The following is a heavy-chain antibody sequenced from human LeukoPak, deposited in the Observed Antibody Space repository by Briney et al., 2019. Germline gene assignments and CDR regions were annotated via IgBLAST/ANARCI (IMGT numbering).Heavy chain of an antibody. V-gene: IGHV4-59*01. CDR1: GGSISSYY. Sequence: SETLSLTCTVSGGSISSYYWSWIRQPPGKGLEWIGYIYYSGSTNYNPSLKSRVTIPVDTSKNQFSLKLSSVTAADTAVYYCARTREWFGELDAFDIWGQGTMVTVSS. J-gene: IGHJ3*02. CDR2: IYYSGST. CDR3: ARTREWFGELDAFDI. D-gene: IGHD3-10*01.